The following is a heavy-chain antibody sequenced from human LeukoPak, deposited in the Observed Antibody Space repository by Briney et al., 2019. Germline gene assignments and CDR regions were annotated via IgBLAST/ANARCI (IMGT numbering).Heavy chain of an antibody. CDR2: IKNDGSST. CDR1: GFTFSRYW. CDR3: ASALGGQGGH. D-gene: IGHD1-26*01. V-gene: IGHV3-74*03. J-gene: IGHJ4*02. Sequence: PGGSLRLSCAASGFTFSRYWMHWVRQAPGKGLVWVSLIKNDGSSTTYADSVKGRFTISRDNAKNTLFLQMNSLRADDTAIYYCASALGGQGGHCGQGTLVTVSS.